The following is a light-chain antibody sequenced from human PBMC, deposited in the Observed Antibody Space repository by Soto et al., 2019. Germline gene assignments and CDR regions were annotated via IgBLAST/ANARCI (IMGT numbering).Light chain of an antibody. V-gene: IGLV3-1*01. CDR2: QDN. CDR1: KLGDKY. CDR3: QAWDSVTAWV. J-gene: IGLJ3*02. Sequence: SYELTQPPSVSVSPGQTASITCSGDKLGDKYGCWYQQKPGQSPVLVIYQDNKRPSGIPERFSGSNSGNTATLTISGTQAMDEADYYCQAWDSVTAWVFGGGTKLTVL.